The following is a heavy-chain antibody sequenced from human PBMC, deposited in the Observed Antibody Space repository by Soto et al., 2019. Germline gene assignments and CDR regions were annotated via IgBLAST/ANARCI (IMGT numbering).Heavy chain of an antibody. CDR2: MNPNSGNT. CDR1: GYTFTSYD. V-gene: IGHV1-8*01. J-gene: IGHJ6*02. D-gene: IGHD1-1*01. CDR3: ARERTGTTSMDV. Sequence: QGQLVQSGAEVKKPGASVKVSCKASGYTFTSYDINWVRQATGQGLEWMGWMNPNSGNTGYAQKFQGRVTMTRITSISKAYMQLISLRSADTAVYYCARERTGTTSMDVWGQGTTVTVSS.